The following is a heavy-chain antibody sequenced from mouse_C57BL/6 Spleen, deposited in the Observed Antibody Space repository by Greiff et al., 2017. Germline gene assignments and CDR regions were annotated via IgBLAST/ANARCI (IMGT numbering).Heavy chain of an antibody. CDR1: GYSITSGYY. D-gene: IGHD1-1*01. Sequence: VQLQQSGPGLVKPSQSLSLTCSVTGYSITSGYYWNWIRQFPGNKLEWMGYISYDGSNNYNPSLKNRISITRDTSKNQFFLKLNSVTTEDTATYYCARGDYYDYFDYWGQGTTLTVSS. CDR3: ARGDYYDYFDY. V-gene: IGHV3-6*01. CDR2: ISYDGSN. J-gene: IGHJ2*01.